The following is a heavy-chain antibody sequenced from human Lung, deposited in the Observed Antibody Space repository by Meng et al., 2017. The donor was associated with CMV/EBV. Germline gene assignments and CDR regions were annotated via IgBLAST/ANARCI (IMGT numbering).Heavy chain of an antibody. D-gene: IGHD1-1*01. CDR3: ARGNWNDAFVLDY. J-gene: IGHJ4*02. CDR1: GGSISSGDYY. CDR2: IYYSGST. Sequence: LRLXCTVSGGSISSGDYYWSWIRQPPGKGLEWIGYIYYSGSTYYNPSLKSRVTISVDTSENQFSLKLSSVTAADTAVYYCARGNWNDAFVLDYWGQGTLVTVSS. V-gene: IGHV4-30-4*08.